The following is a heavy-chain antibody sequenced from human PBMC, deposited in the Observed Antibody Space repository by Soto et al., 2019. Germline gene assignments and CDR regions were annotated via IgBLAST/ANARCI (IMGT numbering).Heavy chain of an antibody. CDR2: INAGNGNT. Sequence: QVQLVQSGAEVKKPGASVKVSCKASGYTFTSYAMHWVRQAPGQRLEWMGWINAGNGNTKYSQKFQGRVTITRDTSASTAYLELSSLRSEDTAVYYCARARVSGYFDYWGQGTLVTVSS. J-gene: IGHJ4*02. CDR1: GYTFTSYA. D-gene: IGHD3-22*01. CDR3: ARARVSGYFDY. V-gene: IGHV1-3*01.